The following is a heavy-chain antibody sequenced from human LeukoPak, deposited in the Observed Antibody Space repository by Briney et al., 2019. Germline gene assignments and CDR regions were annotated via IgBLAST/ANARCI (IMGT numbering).Heavy chain of an antibody. CDR2: ISGSGGST. J-gene: IGHJ3*02. CDR1: GFTFSSYA. Sequence: GGSLRLSCAASGFTFSSYAMSWVRQAPGKGLEWVSGISGSGGSTYYADSVKGRFTISRDNSKNTLYLQMNSLRPEDTAVYYCAKEGDYYGSGSYRDGFDIWGQGTRATVSS. D-gene: IGHD3-10*01. CDR3: AKEGDYYGSGSYRDGFDI. V-gene: IGHV3-23*01.